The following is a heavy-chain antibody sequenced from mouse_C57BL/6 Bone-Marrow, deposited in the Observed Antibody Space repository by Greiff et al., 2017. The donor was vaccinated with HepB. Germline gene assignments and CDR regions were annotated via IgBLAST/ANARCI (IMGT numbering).Heavy chain of an antibody. D-gene: IGHD2-1*01. J-gene: IGHJ2*01. Sequence: EVQLQQSGAELVRPGASVKLSCTASGFNIKDDYMHWVKQRPEQGLEWIGWIDPENGDTEYASKFQGKATITADTSSNTAYLQLSSLTSEDTAVYYCTISDYYGTLYFDYWGQGTTLTVSS. CDR2: IDPENGDT. CDR1: GFNIKDDY. CDR3: TISDYYGTLYFDY. V-gene: IGHV14-4*01.